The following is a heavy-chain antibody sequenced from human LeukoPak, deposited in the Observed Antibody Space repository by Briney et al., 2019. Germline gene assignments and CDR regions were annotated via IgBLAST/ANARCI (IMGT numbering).Heavy chain of an antibody. D-gene: IGHD3-22*01. Sequence: ASVKVSCKAFGYTFTTYFIHWVRQAPGQGLEWMGMIKPLGGDTTYAQKFQGRVTMTRDTSTSTVHMELRSLRSEDTAVYFCARGPNSSCGLLDYWGQGTQVTVTS. CDR1: GYTFTTYF. CDR3: ARGPNSSCGLLDY. CDR2: IKPLGGDT. V-gene: IGHV1-46*03. J-gene: IGHJ4*02.